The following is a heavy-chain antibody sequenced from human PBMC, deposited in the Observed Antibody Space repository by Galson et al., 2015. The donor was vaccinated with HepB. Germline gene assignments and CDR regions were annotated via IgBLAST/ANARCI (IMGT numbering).Heavy chain of an antibody. Sequence: QAPGKGLEWVAVISNDGSFRFYSDSVKGRFTISKDNSNNTVYLQLSSPRAEDAAVYYCAKSGSAFSYEGDFYFYGMDVWGQGTTVTVSS. D-gene: IGHD5-18*01. J-gene: IGHJ6*02. CDR3: AKSGSAFSYEGDFYFYGMDV. V-gene: IGHV3-30*18. CDR2: ISNDGSFR.